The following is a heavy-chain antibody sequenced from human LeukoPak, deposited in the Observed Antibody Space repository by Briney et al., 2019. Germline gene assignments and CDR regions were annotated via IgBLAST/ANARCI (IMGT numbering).Heavy chain of an antibody. CDR1: GGSFSGYY. CDR2: INHSGST. CDR3: ARWEGGSHCDFDY. Sequence: SETLSLTCAVYGGSFSGYYWSWIRQPPGKGLEWIGEINHSGSTNYNPSLKSRVTISVDTSKNQFSLKLSSVTAADTAVYYCARWEGGSHCDFDYWGQGTLVTVSS. D-gene: IGHD1-26*01. V-gene: IGHV4-34*01. J-gene: IGHJ4*02.